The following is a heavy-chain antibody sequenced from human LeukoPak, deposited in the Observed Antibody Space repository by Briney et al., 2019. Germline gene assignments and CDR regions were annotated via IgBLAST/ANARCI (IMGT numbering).Heavy chain of an antibody. CDR2: ITWDGGST. CDR1: GFTFGEYG. V-gene: IGHV3-43D*03. CDR3: AKDIHIGHGSGWPES. Sequence: QSGGSLRLSCVGSGFTFGEYGMHWVRQVPGKGLEWVSHITWDGGSTYYAGSVKGRFTISRDNSKNSLYLQMNSLGAEDTALYYCAKDIHIGHGSGWPESWGQGTLVTVSS. D-gene: IGHD6-19*01. J-gene: IGHJ5*02.